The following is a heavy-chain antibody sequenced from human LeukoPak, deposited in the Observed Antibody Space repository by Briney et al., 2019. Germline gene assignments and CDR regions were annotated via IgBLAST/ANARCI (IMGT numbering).Heavy chain of an antibody. CDR2: ISSNSSYI. D-gene: IGHD4-11*01. CDR3: ARDPTVTPPY. Sequence: GGSLRLSCAASGFTFSCYSMNWVRQAPGKGLEWVSPISSNSSYIYYADSLKGRFTISRDNPKNFLHLHMNSLRPKERSVYYCARDPTVTPPYWGQGTLVTVSS. J-gene: IGHJ4*02. CDR1: GFTFSCYS. V-gene: IGHV3-21*01.